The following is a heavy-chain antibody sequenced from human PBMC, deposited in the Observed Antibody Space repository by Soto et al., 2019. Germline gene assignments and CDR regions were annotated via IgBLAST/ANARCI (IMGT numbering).Heavy chain of an antibody. V-gene: IGHV3-7*03. Sequence: VQLVQSGGGLVQPGESLRLSCQASGFTFSTYSMTWVRQAPGKGLEWVAAIAEDGSVKYYVDSVKGRFTISRDNAKTSVFLQMNSLRVEDTALYYCARGRRDYWGQGTLVTVSS. CDR1: GFTFSTYS. CDR2: IAEDGSVK. J-gene: IGHJ4*02. CDR3: ARGRRDY.